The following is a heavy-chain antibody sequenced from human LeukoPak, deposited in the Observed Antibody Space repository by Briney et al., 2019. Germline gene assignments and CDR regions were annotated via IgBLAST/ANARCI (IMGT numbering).Heavy chain of an antibody. V-gene: IGHV4-34*01. CDR1: GGSFSGYY. CDR2: INHSGST. D-gene: IGHD3-22*01. Sequence: NPSETLSLTCAVYGGSFSGYYWSWIRQPPGKGLEWIGEINHSGSTNYNPSLKSRVTISVDTSKNQFSLKLSSVTAADTAVYYCARVYYDSSGYYGIFDYWGQGTLVTVSS. J-gene: IGHJ4*02. CDR3: ARVYYDSSGYYGIFDY.